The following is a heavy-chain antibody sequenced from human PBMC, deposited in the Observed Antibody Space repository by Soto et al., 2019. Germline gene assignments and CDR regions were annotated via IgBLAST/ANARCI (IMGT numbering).Heavy chain of an antibody. D-gene: IGHD6-19*01. CDR3: ARVPPVAVAGLYYYGMEV. CDR1: GYTFTSYG. Sequence: ASVKVSCKASGYTFTSYGISWVRQAPGQGLEWMGWISAYNGNTNYAQKLQGRVTMTTDTSTSTAYMELRSLRSDDTAVYYCARVPPVAVAGLYYYGMEVWGQGTTVTVSS. V-gene: IGHV1-18*01. CDR2: ISAYNGNT. J-gene: IGHJ6*02.